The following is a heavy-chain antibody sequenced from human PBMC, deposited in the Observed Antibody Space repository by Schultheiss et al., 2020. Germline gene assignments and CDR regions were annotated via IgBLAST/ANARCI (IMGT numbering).Heavy chain of an antibody. CDR3: ARGGGYNYDY. CDR2: IIPILGIA. J-gene: IGHJ4*02. CDR1: GYTFTSYY. Sequence: SVKVSCKASGYTFTSYYMHWVRQAPGQGLEWMGRIIPILGIANYAQKFQGRVTITADKSTSTAYMELSSLRSEDTAVYYCARGGGYNYDYWGQGTLVTVSS. V-gene: IGHV1-69*04. D-gene: IGHD5-24*01.